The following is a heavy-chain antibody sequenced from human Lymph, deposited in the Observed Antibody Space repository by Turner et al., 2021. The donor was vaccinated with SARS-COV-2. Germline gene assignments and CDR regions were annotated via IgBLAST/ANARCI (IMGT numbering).Heavy chain of an antibody. V-gene: IGHV1-69*10. CDR1: GGTFSTYV. CDR3: ARRHSGNYDAFDI. J-gene: IGHJ3*02. D-gene: IGHD1-26*01. CDR2: IIPTLGIA. Sequence: QVQLVQSGAEVQKPGSSVQLSCKASGGTFSTYVIRWVRQAPGQGLECMGGIIPTLGIANYEQKFQGRVTITADKSTSTAYMELSSLRSEDTAVYPCARRHSGNYDAFDIWGQGTMVTVSS.